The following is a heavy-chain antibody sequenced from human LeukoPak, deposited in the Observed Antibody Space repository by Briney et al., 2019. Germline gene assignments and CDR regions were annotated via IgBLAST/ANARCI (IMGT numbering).Heavy chain of an antibody. D-gene: IGHD1-20*01. CDR3: AKDQVEYNWNDLGVDY. J-gene: IGHJ4*02. V-gene: IGHV3-23*01. Sequence: GGSLGLSCAASGFTFSSYAMSWVRQAPGKGLEWVSAISGSGGSTYYADSVKGRFTISRDNSKNTLYLQMNSLRAEDTAVYYCAKDQVEYNWNDLGVDYWGQGTLVTVSS. CDR1: GFTFSSYA. CDR2: ISGSGGST.